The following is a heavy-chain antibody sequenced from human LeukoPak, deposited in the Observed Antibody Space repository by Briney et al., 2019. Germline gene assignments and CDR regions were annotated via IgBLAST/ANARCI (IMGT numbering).Heavy chain of an antibody. CDR3: AKDLDYSSSFNWFHP. J-gene: IGHJ5*02. Sequence: GGSLRLSCAASGLTFSKCGMHWVRQAPGKGLEWVSFIRSDGSDKYYADSVKGRFPISRDNSKNTLFLQMNSVIPEDTAIDYCAKDLDYSSSFNWFHPWGQGNVVTLPS. D-gene: IGHD6-6*01. CDR2: IRSDGSDK. CDR1: GLTFSKCG. V-gene: IGHV3-30*02.